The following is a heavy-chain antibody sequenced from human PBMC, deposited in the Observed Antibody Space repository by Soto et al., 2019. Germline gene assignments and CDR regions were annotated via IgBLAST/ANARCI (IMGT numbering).Heavy chain of an antibody. J-gene: IGHJ4*02. D-gene: IGHD2-2*01. CDR2: ISYDGSNK. CDR1: GFTFSSYA. CDR3: GRCTSTSCHLGSDY. Sequence: PGGSLRLSCAASGFTFSSYAMNWVRQAPGKGLEWVALISYDGSNKYYADSVKGRFTISRDGSKNALFLQMDSLGAADTAVYYCGRCTSTSCHLGSDYWGQGTLVTV. V-gene: IGHV3-30-3*01.